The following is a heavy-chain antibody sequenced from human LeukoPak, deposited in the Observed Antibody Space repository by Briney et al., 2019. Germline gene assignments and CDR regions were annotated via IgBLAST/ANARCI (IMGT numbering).Heavy chain of an antibody. V-gene: IGHV3-9*01. Sequence: GGSLRLSCAASGFTFDDYAMHWVRQAPGKGLEWVSGISWNSGSIGYADSVKGRFTISRDNAKNSLYLQMNSLRAEDTAVYYCARDSGSYYGVDYWGQGTLVTVSS. CDR3: ARDSGSYYGVDY. D-gene: IGHD1-26*01. CDR2: ISWNSGSI. J-gene: IGHJ4*02. CDR1: GFTFDDYA.